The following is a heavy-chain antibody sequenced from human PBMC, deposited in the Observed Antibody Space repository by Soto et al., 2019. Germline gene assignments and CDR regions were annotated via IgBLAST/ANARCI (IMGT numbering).Heavy chain of an antibody. D-gene: IGHD3-10*01. J-gene: IGHJ4*02. CDR1: GFTFGSYA. CDR2: ISGSGGST. Sequence: GGSLRLSCAASGFTFGSYAMSWVRQAPGKGLEWVSAISGSGGSTYYADSVKGRFTISRDNSKNTLYLQMNSLRAEDTAVYYCAKVSSSGSYKGTFDYWGQGTLVTVSS. CDR3: AKVSSSGSYKGTFDY. V-gene: IGHV3-23*01.